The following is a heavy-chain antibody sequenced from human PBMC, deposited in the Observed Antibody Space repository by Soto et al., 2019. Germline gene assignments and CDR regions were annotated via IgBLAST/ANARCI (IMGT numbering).Heavy chain of an antibody. CDR3: ARAYCSGGSCYPDY. Sequence: GGSLRLSCAASGFTFSSSGMHWVRQAPGKGLEWVAVIWYDGSNKYYADSVKGRFTISRDNSKNTLYLQMNSLRAEDTAVYYCARAYCSGGSCYPDYWGQGTLVTVSS. D-gene: IGHD2-15*01. V-gene: IGHV3-33*08. CDR1: GFTFSSSG. J-gene: IGHJ4*02. CDR2: IWYDGSNK.